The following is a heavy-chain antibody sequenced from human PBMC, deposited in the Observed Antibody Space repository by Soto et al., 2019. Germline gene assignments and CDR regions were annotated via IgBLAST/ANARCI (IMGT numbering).Heavy chain of an antibody. V-gene: IGHV3-23*01. CDR3: ARWSYLDY. CDR1: GFSFGSYA. D-gene: IGHD3-3*01. J-gene: IGHJ4*02. CDR2: ISGSDGKT. Sequence: QTGGCLRLSCAASGFSFGSYALSWVRQAPGKGLEWVSTISGSDGKTFYADSVKGRFSISRDTSQNTLYLQMNSLRADDTAIYYCARWSYLDYWGQGTRVTVSS.